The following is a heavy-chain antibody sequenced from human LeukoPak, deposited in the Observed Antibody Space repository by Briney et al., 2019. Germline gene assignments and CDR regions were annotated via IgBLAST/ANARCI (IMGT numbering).Heavy chain of an antibody. CDR1: GFSVSSNY. Sequence: GGSLRLSCAASGFSVSSNYMSWVRKTPGKGLEWVSVIYSGGSSKYADSVKGRFTLSRDNSKNTVYLQMNSLTAEDTAVYHCARGAYEGGFFDFWGQGTQVTVSS. D-gene: IGHD2-21*01. CDR2: IYSGGSS. CDR3: ARGAYEGGFFDF. V-gene: IGHV3-53*01. J-gene: IGHJ4*02.